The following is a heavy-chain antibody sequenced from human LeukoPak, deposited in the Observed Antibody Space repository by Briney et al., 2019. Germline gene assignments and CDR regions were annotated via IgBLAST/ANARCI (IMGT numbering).Heavy chain of an antibody. Sequence: GGSLRLSCAASGFXFSSYAMHWVRQAPGKGLEWVAVISYDGSNKYYADSVKGRFTISRDNSKNTLYLQMNSLRAEDTAVYYCARDRRATYYYDSSGYYFDYWGQGTLVTVSS. CDR2: ISYDGSNK. V-gene: IGHV3-30-3*01. D-gene: IGHD3-22*01. CDR1: GFXFSSYA. J-gene: IGHJ4*02. CDR3: ARDRRATYYYDSSGYYFDY.